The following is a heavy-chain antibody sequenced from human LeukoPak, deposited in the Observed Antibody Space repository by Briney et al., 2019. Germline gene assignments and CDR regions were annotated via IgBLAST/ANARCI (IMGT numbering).Heavy chain of an antibody. V-gene: IGHV4-4*07. CDR3: AGDAVWDYVWGSYRPNWFDP. J-gene: IGHJ5*02. CDR2: IYTSGST. CDR1: GGSISSYY. D-gene: IGHD3-16*02. Sequence: SETLSLTCTVSGGSISSYYWSWIRQPAGKGLEWIGRIYTSGSTNYNPSLKSRVTMSVDTSKNQFSLKLSSVTAADTAVYYCAGDAVWDYVWGSYRPNWFDPWGQGTLVTVSS.